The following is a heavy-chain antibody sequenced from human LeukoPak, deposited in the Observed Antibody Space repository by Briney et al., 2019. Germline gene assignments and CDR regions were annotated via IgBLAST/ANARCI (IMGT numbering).Heavy chain of an antibody. Sequence: SVKVSCKASGGTFSSYAISWVRQAPGQGLEWMGGIIPIFGTANYAQKLQGRVTITADESTSTAYMELSSLRSEDTAVYYCASSYCSSTSCYVPYNWFDPWGQGTLVTVSS. CDR2: IIPIFGTA. V-gene: IGHV1-69*13. CDR1: GGTFSSYA. CDR3: ASSYCSSTSCYVPYNWFDP. D-gene: IGHD2-2*01. J-gene: IGHJ5*02.